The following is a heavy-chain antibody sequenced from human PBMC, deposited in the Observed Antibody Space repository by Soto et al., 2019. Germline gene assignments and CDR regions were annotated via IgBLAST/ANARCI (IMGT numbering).Heavy chain of an antibody. CDR2: ISYDGSNK. J-gene: IGHJ6*02. CDR3: ARARSSGWYYYGMDV. CDR1: GFTFSSYA. V-gene: IGHV3-30-3*01. Sequence: GGSLRLSCAASGFTFSSYAMHWVRQAPGKGQEWVAVISYDGSNKYYADSVKGRFTISRDNSMNTLYLQMSSLIAEDTAVYYCARARSSGWYYYGMDVWGQGTTVTVSS. D-gene: IGHD6-19*01.